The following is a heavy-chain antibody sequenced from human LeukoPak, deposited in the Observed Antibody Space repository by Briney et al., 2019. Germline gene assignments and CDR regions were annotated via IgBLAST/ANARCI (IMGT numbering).Heavy chain of an antibody. D-gene: IGHD3-10*01. CDR3: ARARGVPSWFDP. CDR1: GFTFSSYS. J-gene: IGHJ5*02. V-gene: IGHV3-21*01. Sequence: GGSLRLSCAASGFTFSSYSMNWVRQAPGKGLEWVSSISSSSSYIYYADSVKGRFTISRDNAKNSLYLQMNSLRAEDTPVYYCARARGVPSWFDPWGQGTLVTVSS. CDR2: ISSSSSYI.